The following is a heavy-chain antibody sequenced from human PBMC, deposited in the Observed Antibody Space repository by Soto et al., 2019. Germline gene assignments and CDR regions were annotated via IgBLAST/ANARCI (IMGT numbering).Heavy chain of an antibody. CDR3: ARSPSIVVVTFDY. V-gene: IGHV4-59*01. Sequence: SETLSLTCTVSGGSISSYYWSWIRQPPGKGLEWIGYIYYSGSTNYNPSLKSRVTISVDTSKNQFSLKLSSVTAADTAVYYCARSPSIVVVTFDYWGQGXLVTVYS. J-gene: IGHJ4*02. CDR1: GGSISSYY. D-gene: IGHD2-21*02. CDR2: IYYSGST.